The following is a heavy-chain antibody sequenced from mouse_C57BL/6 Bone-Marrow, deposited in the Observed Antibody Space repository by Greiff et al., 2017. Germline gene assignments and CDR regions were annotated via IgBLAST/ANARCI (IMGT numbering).Heavy chain of an antibody. Sequence: VQLQQSGAELVRPGASVKLSCTASGFNIKDDYMHWVKQRPEQGLEWIGWIDPENGDTEYASKFQGKATITADTSSNTAYLQLSSLTSEDTAVYYCTTFPITTVVADYAMDYWGQGTSGTVSS. J-gene: IGHJ4*01. CDR3: TTFPITTVVADYAMDY. D-gene: IGHD1-1*01. CDR1: GFNIKDDY. V-gene: IGHV14-4*01. CDR2: IDPENGDT.